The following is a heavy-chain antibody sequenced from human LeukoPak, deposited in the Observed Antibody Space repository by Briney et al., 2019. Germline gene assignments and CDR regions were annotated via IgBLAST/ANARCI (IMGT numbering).Heavy chain of an antibody. CDR1: GYSFTSYW. CDR2: IYPGDPDT. V-gene: IGHV5-51*01. D-gene: IGHD6-13*01. CDR3: ARPQVLAAAGTGAFDI. Sequence: GESLKISCKGSGYSFTSYWIGWVRQMPGKGLEWMGIIYPGDPDTRYSPSFQGQVTISADKSISTAYLQWSSLKASDTAMYYCARPQVLAAAGTGAFDIWGQGTMVTVSS. J-gene: IGHJ3*02.